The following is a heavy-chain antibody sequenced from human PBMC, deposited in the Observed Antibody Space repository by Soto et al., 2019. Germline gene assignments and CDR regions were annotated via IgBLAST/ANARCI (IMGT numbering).Heavy chain of an antibody. Sequence: SETLSLTCTVSGGSISSSSYYWGWIRQPPGKGLEWIGSICYSGSTYYNPSLKSRVTISVDTSKNQFSLKLSSVTAADTAVYYCARGLWFGALYYYYGMDVWGQGTTVTVSS. CDR1: GGSISSSSYY. CDR3: ARGLWFGALYYYYGMDV. CDR2: ICYSGST. V-gene: IGHV4-39*01. D-gene: IGHD3-10*01. J-gene: IGHJ6*02.